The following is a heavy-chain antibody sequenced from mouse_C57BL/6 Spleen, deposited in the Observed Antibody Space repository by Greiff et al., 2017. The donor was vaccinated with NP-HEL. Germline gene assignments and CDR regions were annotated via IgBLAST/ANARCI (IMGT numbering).Heavy chain of an antibody. CDR3: ARGSTVVATDWYFDV. D-gene: IGHD1-1*01. CDR1: GYSITSGYD. V-gene: IGHV3-1*01. CDR2: ISYSGST. Sequence: DVKLVESGPGMVKPSQSLSLTCTVTGYSITSGYDWHWIRHFPGNKLEWMGYISYSGSTNYNPSLKSRISITHDTSKNHFFLKLNSVTTEDTATYYCARGSTVVATDWYFDVWGTGTTVTVSS. J-gene: IGHJ1*03.